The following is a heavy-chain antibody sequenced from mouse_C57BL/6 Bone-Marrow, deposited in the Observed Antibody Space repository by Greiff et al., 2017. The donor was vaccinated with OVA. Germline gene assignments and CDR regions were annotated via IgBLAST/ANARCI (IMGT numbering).Heavy chain of an antibody. CDR2: IDPENGDT. D-gene: IGHD1-1*01. Sequence: VQLQQSGAELVRPGASVKLSCTASGFNIKDDYMHWVKERPEQGLEWIGWIDPENGDTEYASKFQGKATITADTSSKTVYLQLSSLTSEDTAVYYCARPITTVAFDYWGQGTTLTVSS. V-gene: IGHV14-4*01. CDR1: GFNIKDDY. J-gene: IGHJ2*01. CDR3: ARPITTVAFDY.